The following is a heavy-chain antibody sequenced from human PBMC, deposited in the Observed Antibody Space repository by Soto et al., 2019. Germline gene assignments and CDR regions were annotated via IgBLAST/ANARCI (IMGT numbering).Heavy chain of an antibody. CDR2: IYRSGTA. Sequence: QVQLQESGPGLVRPSGTLSLTCAVSGGSISDNNWWSWVRQPPGKGLEWIGEIYRSGTANYNPSLNRRVTISMDKSKNQISLHLYSVTAADSAVYYCAGHIGVPGTRGFDYWGQGTLVTVSS. CDR1: GGSISDNNW. CDR3: AGHIGVPGTRGFDY. V-gene: IGHV4-4*02. D-gene: IGHD2-21*01. J-gene: IGHJ4*02.